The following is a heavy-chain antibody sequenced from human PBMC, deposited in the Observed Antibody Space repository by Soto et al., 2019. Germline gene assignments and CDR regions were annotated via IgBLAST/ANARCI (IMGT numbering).Heavy chain of an antibody. V-gene: IGHV1-69*13. Sequence: GASVKVSCKASGGTFSSYAISWVRQAPGQGLEWMGGIIPIFGTANYAQKFQGRVTITADESTSTAYMELSSLRSEDTAVYYCARVRDSGYDFNGMDVWGQGTTVTVSS. CDR3: ARVRDSGYDFNGMDV. CDR1: GGTFSSYA. J-gene: IGHJ6*02. D-gene: IGHD5-12*01. CDR2: IIPIFGTA.